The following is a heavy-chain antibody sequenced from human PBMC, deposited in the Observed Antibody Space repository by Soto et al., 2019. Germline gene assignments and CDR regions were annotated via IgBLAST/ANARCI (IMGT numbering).Heavy chain of an antibody. CDR2: MYFSGKS. J-gene: IGHJ5*02. D-gene: IGHD6-6*01. CDR3: SRQTGRPPMWVDL. Sequence: QVQLQESGPGLVKPSQTLSLPCTDSGAPLTTVGSYWTWIRQRPGKGLELLGYMYFSGKSYYDPGRESRLTLPRDNSQTQFSLSLRSVAAAATAPYFGSRQTGRPPMWVDLWGQAVQFTVSS. CDR1: GAPLTTVGSY. V-gene: IGHV4-31*02.